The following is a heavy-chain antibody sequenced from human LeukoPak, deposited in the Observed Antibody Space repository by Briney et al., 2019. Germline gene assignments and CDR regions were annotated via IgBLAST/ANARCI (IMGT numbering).Heavy chain of an antibody. Sequence: PGGSLRLSCAASGFIFSSYSMNWVRQAPGKGLEWVSSISSSSNYIYYADSVRGRFTISRDSAKNSLYLQMNSLRAEDTAVYYCAGGDGDYDYFDYWGQGILVTVSS. J-gene: IGHJ4*02. D-gene: IGHD4-17*01. CDR1: GFIFSSYS. V-gene: IGHV3-21*01. CDR3: AGGDGDYDYFDY. CDR2: ISSSSNYI.